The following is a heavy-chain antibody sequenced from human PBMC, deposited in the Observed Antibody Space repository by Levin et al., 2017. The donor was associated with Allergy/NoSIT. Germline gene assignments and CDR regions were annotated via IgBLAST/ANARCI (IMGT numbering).Heavy chain of an antibody. CDR3: TTDRLLWFGELSSWFDP. Sequence: GGSLRLSCAASGFTFSNAWMSWVRQAPGKGLEWVGRIKSKTDGGTTDYAAPVKGRFTISRDDSKNTLYLQMNSLKTEDTAVYYCTTDRLLWFGELSSWFDPWGQGTLVTVSS. V-gene: IGHV3-15*01. J-gene: IGHJ5*02. CDR2: IKSKTDGGTT. D-gene: IGHD3-10*01. CDR1: GFTFSNAW.